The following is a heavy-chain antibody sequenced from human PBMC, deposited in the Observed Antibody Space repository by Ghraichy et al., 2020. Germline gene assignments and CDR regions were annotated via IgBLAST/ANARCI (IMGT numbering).Heavy chain of an antibody. J-gene: IGHJ4*02. CDR3: ATGPYDYVWGSYRLGYFDY. CDR1: GFTFSSYA. D-gene: IGHD3-16*02. Sequence: GGSLRLSCAASGFTFSSYAMSWVRQAPGKGLEWVSAISGSGGSTYYADSVKGRFTISRDNSKNTLYLQMNSLRAEDTAVYYCATGPYDYVWGSYRLGYFDYWGQGTLVTVSS. CDR2: ISGSGGST. V-gene: IGHV3-23*01.